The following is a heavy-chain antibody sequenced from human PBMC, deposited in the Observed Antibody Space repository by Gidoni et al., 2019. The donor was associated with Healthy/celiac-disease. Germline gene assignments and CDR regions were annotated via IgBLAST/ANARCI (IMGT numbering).Heavy chain of an antibody. CDR3: ARGHVPFREVAATTNYFDY. D-gene: IGHD2-15*01. V-gene: IGHV4-61*01. Sequence: QVQLQASGPGLVKPSETLSLTCTVSGGSVSSGSYYWSWIRQPPGKGLEWIGYIYYSGSTNYNPSLKSRVTISVDTSKNQFSLKLSSVTAADTAVYYCARGHVPFREVAATTNYFDYWGQGTLVTVSS. CDR2: IYYSGST. CDR1: GGSVSSGSYY. J-gene: IGHJ4*02.